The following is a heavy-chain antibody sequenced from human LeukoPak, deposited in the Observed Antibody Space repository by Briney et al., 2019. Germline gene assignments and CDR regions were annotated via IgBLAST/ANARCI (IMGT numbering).Heavy chain of an antibody. CDR1: GYTFTDYY. CDR2: INPNGGT. Sequence: ASVKVSCKASGYTFTDYYIHWVRQAPGQGLEWMGWINPNGGTNYGQKSQGRVTMTRDTSISIVYMEVSRLRSDDTAVYYCARGPSDSSGYYYEGDAFDIWGQGTVVTVSS. V-gene: IGHV1-2*02. D-gene: IGHD3-22*01. CDR3: ARGPSDSSGYYYEGDAFDI. J-gene: IGHJ3*02.